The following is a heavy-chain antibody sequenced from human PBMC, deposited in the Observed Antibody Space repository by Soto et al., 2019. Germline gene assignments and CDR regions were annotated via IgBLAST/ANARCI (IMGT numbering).Heavy chain of an antibody. J-gene: IGHJ4*02. D-gene: IGHD5-12*01. Sequence: ASVKVSCKASGYTFTNYDINWVRQATGQGLEWMGWMSPNSGNTGYTQKLQGRVTMTRNTSISTAYMELSSLRSEDTAVYYCAREGFVDIEASGPYWGQGTLVTVSS. CDR3: AREGFVDIEASGPY. CDR2: MSPNSGNT. CDR1: GYTFTNYD. V-gene: IGHV1-8*01.